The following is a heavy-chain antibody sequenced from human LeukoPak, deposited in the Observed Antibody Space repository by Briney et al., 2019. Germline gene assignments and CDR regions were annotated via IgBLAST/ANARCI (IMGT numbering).Heavy chain of an antibody. V-gene: IGHV1-69*13. CDR3: ARGEIIRSGFDY. D-gene: IGHD1-26*01. J-gene: IGHJ4*02. CDR1: GGTFSSYA. Sequence: ASVKVSCKASGGTFSSYAISWVRQAPGQGLEWMGGIIPIFGTANYAQKFQGRVTITADESTSTAYMELSSLRSEDTAVCYCARGEIIRSGFDYWGQGTLVTVSS. CDR2: IIPIFGTA.